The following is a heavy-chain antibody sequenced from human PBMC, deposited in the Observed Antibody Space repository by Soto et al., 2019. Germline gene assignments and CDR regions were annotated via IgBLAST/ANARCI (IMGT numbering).Heavy chain of an antibody. Sequence: ASVKVSCKTSGYAFTNNDVTWVRQAPGRGLEWMGWITPYNGNTHYAPHLQGRITLATDTSTSTAYLDLTNLISDDTAMYYCARLVPGAVPWFDSWGQGTPVTVSS. CDR3: ARLVPGAVPWFDS. J-gene: IGHJ5*01. V-gene: IGHV1-18*04. CDR2: ITPYNGNT. D-gene: IGHD4-17*01. CDR1: GYAFTNND.